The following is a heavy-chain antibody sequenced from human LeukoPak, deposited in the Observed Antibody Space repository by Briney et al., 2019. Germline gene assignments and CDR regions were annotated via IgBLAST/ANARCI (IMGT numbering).Heavy chain of an antibody. CDR3: ARGGSNYEDWFDP. D-gene: IGHD4-11*01. Sequence: SETLSLTCTVSGGSISSGDYYWSWIRQPPGKGLEWIGYIYYSGSTYYNPSLKSRVTISVDTSKNQFSLKLSSVTAADTAVYYSARGGSNYEDWFDPWGQGTLVTVSS. J-gene: IGHJ5*02. V-gene: IGHV4-30-4*01. CDR1: GGSISSGDYY. CDR2: IYYSGST.